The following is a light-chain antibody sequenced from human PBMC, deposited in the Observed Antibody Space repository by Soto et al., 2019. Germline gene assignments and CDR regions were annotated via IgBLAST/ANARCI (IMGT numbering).Light chain of an antibody. V-gene: IGLV1-51*01. CDR2: DNN. J-gene: IGLJ2*01. CDR1: SSNIGSNY. Sequence: QSVLTQPPSMSATPGQKVTISCSGSSSNIGSNYVSWYQQLPGTAPKLLIYDNNKRPSGIPDRFSGSKSGTSATLGITGLQTGDEADYYCGTWDTSLRAVVFGGGTKLTVL. CDR3: GTWDTSLRAVV.